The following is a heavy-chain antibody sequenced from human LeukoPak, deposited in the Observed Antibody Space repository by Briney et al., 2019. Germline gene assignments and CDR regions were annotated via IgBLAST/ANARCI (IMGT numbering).Heavy chain of an antibody. Sequence: GGSLRLSCAASGFTFSNYNMNWVRQAPGKGLEWVSTISSSRSSYIYYADSVKGRFTISKDNAKNSLYLQMNSLRAEDTAVYYCARDPPSFQYWGQGTLVTVSS. CDR1: GFTFSNYN. CDR3: ARDPPSFQY. V-gene: IGHV3-21*01. CDR2: ISSSRSSYI. J-gene: IGHJ1*01.